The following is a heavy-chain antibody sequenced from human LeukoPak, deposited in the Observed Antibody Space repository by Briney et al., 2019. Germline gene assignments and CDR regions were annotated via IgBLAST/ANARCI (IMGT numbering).Heavy chain of an antibody. D-gene: IGHD5-12*01. J-gene: IGHJ4*02. V-gene: IGHV1-18*01. CDR1: GYTFTRYG. CDR2: ISANNGNT. Sequence: ASVKVSCKASGYTFTRYGIIWVRQAPGQGLEWMGWISANNGNTNYAQKLQGRVTMTTDTSTSTAYMELRSLRSDDTAVYYCARGDSGYDFAPSDYWGQGTLVTVSS. CDR3: ARGDSGYDFAPSDY.